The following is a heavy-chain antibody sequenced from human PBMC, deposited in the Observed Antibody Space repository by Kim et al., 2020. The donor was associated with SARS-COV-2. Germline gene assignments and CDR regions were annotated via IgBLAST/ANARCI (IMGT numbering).Heavy chain of an antibody. Sequence: ASVKVSCKASGYTFTGYYMHWVRQAPGQGLEWMGWINPNSGGTNYAQKFQGRVTMTRYTSISTAYMELSRLRSDDTAVYYCARVAQYDFWSGYYGLGQGYYYYYMDVWGKGTTVTVSS. D-gene: IGHD3-3*01. J-gene: IGHJ6*03. V-gene: IGHV1-2*02. CDR1: GYTFTGYY. CDR3: ARVAQYDFWSGYYGLGQGYYYYYMDV. CDR2: INPNSGGT.